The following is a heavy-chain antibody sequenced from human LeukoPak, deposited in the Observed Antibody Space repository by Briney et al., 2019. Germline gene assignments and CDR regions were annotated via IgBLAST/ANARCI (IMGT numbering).Heavy chain of an antibody. J-gene: IGHJ4*02. D-gene: IGHD3-22*01. CDR1: GGSFSGYY. V-gene: IGHV4-34*01. CDR2: INHSGST. CDR3: ARKRYYYDTLDY. Sequence: QPSETLSLTCAVYGGSFSGYYWSWIRQPPGKGLEWIGEINHSGSTNYNPSLKSRVTISVDTSKNQLSLKLSSVTAADTAVYYCARKRYYYDTLDYWGQGTLVTVSS.